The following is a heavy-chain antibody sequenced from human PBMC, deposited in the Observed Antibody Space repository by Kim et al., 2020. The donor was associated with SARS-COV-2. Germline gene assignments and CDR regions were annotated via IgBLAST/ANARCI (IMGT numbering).Heavy chain of an antibody. D-gene: IGHD6-13*01. J-gene: IGHJ3*02. CDR1: GGSISSGGYY. Sequence: SETLSLTCTVSGGSISSGGYYWSWIRQHPGKGLEWIGYIYYSGSTYYNPSLKSRVTISVDTSKNQFSLKLSSVTAADTAVYYCARRSSWYGDAFDIWGQGTMVTVSS. CDR3: ARRSSWYGDAFDI. V-gene: IGHV4-31*03. CDR2: IYYSGST.